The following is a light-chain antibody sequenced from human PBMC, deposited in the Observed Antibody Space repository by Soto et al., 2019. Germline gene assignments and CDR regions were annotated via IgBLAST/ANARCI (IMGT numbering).Light chain of an antibody. Sequence: EIVMTQSPATLSVSPGERATLSCRASQSVSSSLAWYQQKPGQAPRLLIYGASTRATGIPVRFSGSGSGTEFTLTISSLQSEYFALYYCQQYNNWPPITFGQGTRLEIK. V-gene: IGKV3-15*01. CDR2: GAS. J-gene: IGKJ5*01. CDR3: QQYNNWPPIT. CDR1: QSVSSS.